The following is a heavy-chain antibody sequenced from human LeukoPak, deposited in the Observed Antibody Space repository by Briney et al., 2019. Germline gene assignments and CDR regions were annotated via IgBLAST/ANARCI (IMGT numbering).Heavy chain of an antibody. Sequence: PGGSLRLSCAAPGFTFSSYAMHWVRQAPGKGLEWVAVISYDGSNKYYADSVKGRFTISRDNSKNTLYLQMNSLRAEDTAVYYCAKDGSGSYDYLDYWGQGTLVTVSS. CDR2: ISYDGSNK. CDR3: AKDGSGSYDYLDY. V-gene: IGHV3-30*18. CDR1: GFTFSSYA. D-gene: IGHD1-26*01. J-gene: IGHJ4*02.